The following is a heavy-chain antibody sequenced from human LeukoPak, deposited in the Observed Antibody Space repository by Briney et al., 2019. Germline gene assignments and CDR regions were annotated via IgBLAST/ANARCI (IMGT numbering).Heavy chain of an antibody. CDR1: GGSFSGYY. Sequence: SETLSLTCAVYGGSFSGYYWSWIRQPPGKGLEWIGYISYIGTTNYNPSLKSRVTISVNTSKNQFSLKLTSVTAADAAVYFCARDPTTLTKGLDIWGQGTMVTVSS. V-gene: IGHV4-34*11. CDR2: ISYIGTT. D-gene: IGHD4-17*01. CDR3: ARDPTTLTKGLDI. J-gene: IGHJ3*02.